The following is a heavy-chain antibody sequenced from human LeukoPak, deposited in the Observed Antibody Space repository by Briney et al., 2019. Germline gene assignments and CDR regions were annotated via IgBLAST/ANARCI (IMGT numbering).Heavy chain of an antibody. D-gene: IGHD3-16*01. J-gene: IGHJ5*02. CDR1: GFIFSNYW. CDR3: ARDMIILQS. CDR2: IKQDGSEK. V-gene: IGHV3-7*04. Sequence: GGSLRLSCSASGFIFSNYWMTWVRQAPGKGLEWVANIKQDGSEKYYVDSVKGRFTTSRDNAKKSLYLQMNSLRAEDTAVYFCARDMIILQSWGQGTLVTVSS.